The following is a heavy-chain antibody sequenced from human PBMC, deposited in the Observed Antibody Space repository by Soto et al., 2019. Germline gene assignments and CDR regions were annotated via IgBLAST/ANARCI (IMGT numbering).Heavy chain of an antibody. V-gene: IGHV1-18*01. CDR3: AREQCYRHPDY. J-gene: IGHJ4*02. CDR2: ISAYNGNT. CDR1: GYTFTSYG. Sequence: QVQLVQSGAEVKKPGASVKVSCKASGYTFTSYGISWVRQAPGQGLEWMGWISAYNGNTNYAQKLQGRVTMTTDTATTTAYIERRILRSDDTSGYYCAREQCYRHPDYWGQGTLVTVSS. D-gene: IGHD6-19*01.